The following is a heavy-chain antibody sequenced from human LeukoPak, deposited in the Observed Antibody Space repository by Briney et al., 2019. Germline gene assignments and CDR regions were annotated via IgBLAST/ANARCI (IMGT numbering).Heavy chain of an antibody. Sequence: GGSLRLSCAASRFTFSSYGMHWVRQAPGKGLEWVAVISYDGSNKYYADSVKGRFTISRDNSKNTLYLQMNSLRAEDTAVYYCAKDRVVATTYYYYGMDVWGQGTTVTVSS. V-gene: IGHV3-30*18. CDR2: ISYDGSNK. D-gene: IGHD5-12*01. J-gene: IGHJ6*02. CDR3: AKDRVVATTYYYYGMDV. CDR1: RFTFSSYG.